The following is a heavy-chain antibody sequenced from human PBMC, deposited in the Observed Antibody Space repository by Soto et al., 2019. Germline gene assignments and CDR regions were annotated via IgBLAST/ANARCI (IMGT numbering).Heavy chain of an antibody. J-gene: IGHJ4*02. CDR2: INNDGSST. V-gene: IGHV3-74*01. CDR3: ARGPTLYDFWRGQTSGSDY. CDR1: GFTFSSYW. D-gene: IGHD3-3*01. Sequence: GGSLRLSCAASGFTFSSYWMHWVRQAPGKGLVWVSRINNDGSSTSYAESVKGRFTISRDNAKNTRSLQMNSLRAEDTAVYYCARGPTLYDFWRGQTSGSDYWGQGTLVTVSS.